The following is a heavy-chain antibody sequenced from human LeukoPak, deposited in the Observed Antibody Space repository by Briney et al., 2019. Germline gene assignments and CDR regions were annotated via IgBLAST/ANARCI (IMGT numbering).Heavy chain of an antibody. Sequence: GASVKVSCKASGNIFTSYDINWVRQATGQGFEWMGRMSPNSGNTAYAEKFQGRVTMTRDTSINTAYMDLSSLTSEDTAVYYCARGPINWYDPWGQGTLVTVSS. CDR1: GNIFTSYD. V-gene: IGHV1-8*01. CDR3: ARGPINWYDP. CDR2: MSPNSGNT. J-gene: IGHJ5*02.